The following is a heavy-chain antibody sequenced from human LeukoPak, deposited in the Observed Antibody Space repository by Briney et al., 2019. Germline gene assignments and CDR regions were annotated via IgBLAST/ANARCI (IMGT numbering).Heavy chain of an antibody. CDR1: GGSISTSSYY. Sequence: PSETLSLTCTVSGGSISTSSYYWGWIRQPPGKGLEWIGSIYYGGSTFYNPSLKSRVTISVDTSKNQFSLKVNSVTAADTAVYYCSRHYYYYYMDVWGRGTTVTVSS. J-gene: IGHJ6*03. CDR2: IYYGGST. V-gene: IGHV4-39*07. CDR3: SRHYYYYYMDV.